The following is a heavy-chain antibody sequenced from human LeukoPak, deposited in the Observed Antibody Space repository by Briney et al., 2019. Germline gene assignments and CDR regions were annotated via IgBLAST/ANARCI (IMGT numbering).Heavy chain of an antibody. D-gene: IGHD6-6*01. J-gene: IGHJ6*03. CDR2: ISWNSGSI. CDR3: AKGIAARLDYMDV. Sequence: GGSLRLSCAASGFTFSSYWMHWVRQAPGKGLEWVSGISWNSGSIGYADSVKGRFTISRDNAKNSLYLQMNSLRAEDTALYYCAKGIAARLDYMDVWGKGTTVTVSS. CDR1: GFTFSSYW. V-gene: IGHV3-9*01.